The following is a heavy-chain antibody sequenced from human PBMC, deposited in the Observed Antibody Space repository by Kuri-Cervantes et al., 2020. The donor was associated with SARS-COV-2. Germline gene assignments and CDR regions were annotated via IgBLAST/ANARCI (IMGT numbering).Heavy chain of an antibody. CDR1: GFTFSSYA. D-gene: IGHD3-10*01. CDR2: IYSGGST. J-gene: IGHJ4*02. CDR3: ARGPYYYGSGNGGFDY. V-gene: IGHV3-53*01. Sequence: GGSLRLSCAASGFTFSSYAMSWVRQAPGKGLEWVSVIYSGGSTYYADSVKGRFTISRDNSKHTLYLQMNSLRAEDTAVYYCARGPYYYGSGNGGFDYWGQGTLVTVSS.